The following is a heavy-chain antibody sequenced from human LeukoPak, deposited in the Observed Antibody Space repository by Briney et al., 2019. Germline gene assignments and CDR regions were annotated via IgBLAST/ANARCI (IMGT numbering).Heavy chain of an antibody. CDR3: ARAARIRFTIFPAPVRSDAFDI. CDR2: IYYSGST. D-gene: IGHD3-3*01. Sequence: PSETLSLTCTVSGVSISSSNSYWGWIRQPPGKGLEWIGYIYYSGSTNYNPSLKSRVTISVDTSKNQFSLKLSSVTAADTAVYYCARAARIRFTIFPAPVRSDAFDIWGQGTMVTVSS. V-gene: IGHV4-61*05. J-gene: IGHJ3*02. CDR1: GVSISSSNSY.